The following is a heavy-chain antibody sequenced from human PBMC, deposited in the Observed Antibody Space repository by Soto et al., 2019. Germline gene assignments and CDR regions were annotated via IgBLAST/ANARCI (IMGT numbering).Heavy chain of an antibody. Sequence: EVQLVESGGGLVQPGGSLRLSCAASGFTVSSNYMSWVRQAPGKGLEWVSVIYSGGSTYYADSVKGRFTISRDNSKNTLYLQMNSLRAEDTAVYYCARDSSGDYIWGSYPDDAFDIWGQGTMVTVSS. CDR3: ARDSSGDYIWGSYPDDAFDI. D-gene: IGHD3-16*02. V-gene: IGHV3-66*01. J-gene: IGHJ3*02. CDR1: GFTVSSNY. CDR2: IYSGGST.